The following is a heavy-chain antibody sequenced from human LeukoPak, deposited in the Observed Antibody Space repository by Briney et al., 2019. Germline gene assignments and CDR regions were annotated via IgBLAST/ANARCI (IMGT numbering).Heavy chain of an antibody. CDR1: GYTFTSYD. CDR2: MNPNSGNT. D-gene: IGHD3-10*01. Sequence: GASVKVSCKASGYTFTSYDINWVRQATGQGLEWMGWMNPNSGNTGYAQKFQGRATMTRNTSISTAYMELSSLRSEDTAVYYCASLVPYYGSGSYYKTFDYWGQGTLVTVSS. V-gene: IGHV1-8*01. J-gene: IGHJ4*02. CDR3: ASLVPYYGSGSYYKTFDY.